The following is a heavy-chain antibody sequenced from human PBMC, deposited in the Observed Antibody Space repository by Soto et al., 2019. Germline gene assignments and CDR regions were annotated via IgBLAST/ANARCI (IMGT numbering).Heavy chain of an antibody. CDR2: ISSTTNYI. Sequence: GGSLSLSCAASGFTFSRYSMNWVRQAPGKGLEWVSSISSTTNYIYYADSMKGRFTVSRDKAKNSVYLDTNSLSAEDTAVYYCARESEDLTSNFDYWGQGTLVTVST. V-gene: IGHV3-21*01. CDR3: ARESEDLTSNFDY. J-gene: IGHJ4*02. CDR1: GFTFSRYS.